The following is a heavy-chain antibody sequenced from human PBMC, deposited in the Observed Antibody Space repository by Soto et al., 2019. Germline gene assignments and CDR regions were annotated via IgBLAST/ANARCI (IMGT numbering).Heavy chain of an antibody. CDR1: GYTFTSYY. CDR2: INPSGGST. CDR3: ARVGNEYSSSPPFDY. J-gene: IGHJ4*02. Sequence: ASVKVSCKASGYTFTSYYMHWVRQAPGQGLEWMGIINPSGGSTSYAQKFQGRVTMTRDTSTSTVYMELSSLRSEDTAVYYCARVGNEYSSSPPFDYWGQGTLVTSPQ. V-gene: IGHV1-46*03. D-gene: IGHD6-6*01.